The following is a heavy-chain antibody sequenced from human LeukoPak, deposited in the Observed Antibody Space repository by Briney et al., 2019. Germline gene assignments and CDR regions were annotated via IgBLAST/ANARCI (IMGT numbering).Heavy chain of an antibody. CDR3: VRRNGNSDVDY. V-gene: IGHV5-51*01. CDR2: IYPGDSDT. D-gene: IGHD4-23*01. CDR1: GYTFSKYW. Sequence: GESLKISCKGSGYTFSKYWIAWVRQMPGKGLEWIGIIYPGDSDTRHSPSFQGQVTISVDRSLNTAYLQWNSLRAADTATYYCVRRNGNSDVDYWGQGTLVTVSS. J-gene: IGHJ4*02.